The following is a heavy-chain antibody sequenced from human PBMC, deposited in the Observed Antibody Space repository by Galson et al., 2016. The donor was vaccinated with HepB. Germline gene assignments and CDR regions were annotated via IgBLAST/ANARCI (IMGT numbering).Heavy chain of an antibody. D-gene: IGHD3-3*01. CDR1: GFTFRGHC. CDR2: ISGDGGST. CDR3: ARLTQEWLDGVYYFDY. J-gene: IGHJ4*02. V-gene: IGHV3-23*01. Sequence: SLRLSCAASGFTFRGHCMHWVRQAPGKGLEWVAAISGDGGSTYYAGSVKGRFTSSRDRSTNTMYLQMNSLRTDDTAVYYCARLTQEWLDGVYYFDYWGQGTLVTVSS.